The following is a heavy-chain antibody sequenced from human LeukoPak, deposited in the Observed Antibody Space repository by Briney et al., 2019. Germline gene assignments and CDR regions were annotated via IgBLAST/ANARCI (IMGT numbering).Heavy chain of an antibody. CDR2: ICAYNGNT. J-gene: IGHJ6*03. V-gene: IGHV1-18*01. D-gene: IGHD6-6*01. CDR1: GYTFTSYG. CDR3: ARSSSRRFLYYYYRVV. Sequence: ASVKVSCKASGYTFTSYGICWVRQAPGQGLEWMGWICAYNGNTNYAQKLQGRVTMTTDTSKSTAYIELRSLRSDDTAVYYCARSSSRRFLYYYYRVVWGKRTTVSVSS.